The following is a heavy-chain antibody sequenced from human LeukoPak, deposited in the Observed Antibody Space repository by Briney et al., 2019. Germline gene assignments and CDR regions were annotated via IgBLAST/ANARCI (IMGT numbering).Heavy chain of an antibody. V-gene: IGHV1-46*01. CDR1: GYTFTSYY. D-gene: IGHD3-10*01. J-gene: IGHJ4*02. Sequence: ASVKVSCKASGYTFTSYYMHWVRQAPGQGLEWMGIINPSGGSTSYAQKFQGRVTITADESTSTAYMELSSLRSEDTAVYYCARDGSGSYKFDYWGQGTLVTVSS. CDR2: INPSGGST. CDR3: ARDGSGSYKFDY.